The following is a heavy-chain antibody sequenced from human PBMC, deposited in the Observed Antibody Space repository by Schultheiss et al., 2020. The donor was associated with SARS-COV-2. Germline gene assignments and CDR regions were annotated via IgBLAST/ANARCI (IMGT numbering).Heavy chain of an antibody. Sequence: GESLKISCAASGFTFSENYMDWVRQAPGKGLEWVGRIRNKANSHTTEYAASVKGRFTISRDDSKNSLYLQMNSLKTEDTAVYYCARGGQAGSYNYWGQGTLVTVSS. D-gene: IGHD3-9*01. CDR2: IRNKANSHTT. J-gene: IGHJ4*02. CDR1: GFTFSENY. V-gene: IGHV3-72*01. CDR3: ARGGQAGSYNY.